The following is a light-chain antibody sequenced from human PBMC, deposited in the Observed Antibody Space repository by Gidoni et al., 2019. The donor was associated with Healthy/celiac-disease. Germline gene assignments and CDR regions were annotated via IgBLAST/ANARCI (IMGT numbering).Light chain of an antibody. CDR2: DAS. Sequence: EIVLTQSPATLSLSPGERATLSCRASQSVSSYLAWYQQKPGQAPRLLIYDASTRATGIPARFSGSGSGTDFTLTISSLEPEDFAVYYCQQRSNWQAFGGGTKVEIK. J-gene: IGKJ4*01. V-gene: IGKV3-11*01. CDR3: QQRSNWQA. CDR1: QSVSSY.